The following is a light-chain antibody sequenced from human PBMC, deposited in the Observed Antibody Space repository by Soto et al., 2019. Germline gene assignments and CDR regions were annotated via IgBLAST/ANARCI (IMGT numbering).Light chain of an antibody. CDR1: SSDVGVYNY. Sequence: QSVLTQPRSVSGSPGQSVTISCTGTSSDVGVYNYVSWYQQYPGKAPKIMIYDVSKRPSGVPDRFSGSKSDNTASLTISGLQAEDEADYYCCSYAASYTFVSGIGTKVT. J-gene: IGLJ1*01. CDR2: DVS. V-gene: IGLV2-11*01. CDR3: CSYAASYTFV.